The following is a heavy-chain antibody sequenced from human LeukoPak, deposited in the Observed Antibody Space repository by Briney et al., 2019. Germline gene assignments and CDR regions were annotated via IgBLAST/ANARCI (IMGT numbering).Heavy chain of an antibody. CDR2: LTGSGAST. Sequence: GGSLRLSCAAAGSTFSTYDMSWVRRAPGKGLEWVSALTGSGASTYYADSVKGRFTISRDNSKNTLYLQMNSLRVEDTAVYYCAVLVGATKYWGQGTLVTVSS. J-gene: IGHJ4*02. CDR1: GSTFSTYD. D-gene: IGHD1-26*01. V-gene: IGHV3-23*01. CDR3: AVLVGATKY.